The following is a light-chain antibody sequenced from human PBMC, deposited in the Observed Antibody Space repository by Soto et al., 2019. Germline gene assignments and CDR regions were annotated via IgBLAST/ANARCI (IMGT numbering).Light chain of an antibody. Sequence: DIQMTQSPSSLSASVGDRVTITCRASQGISNFLAWYQQKPGKVPVVLIYASSTFHSGVPTRFGGSGSGTEFTLPISDVQPEDFATYYCQTYYSAPEYFAQWTKVEIK. V-gene: IGKV1-27*01. J-gene: IGKJ1*01. CDR1: QGISNF. CDR2: ASS. CDR3: QTYYSAPEY.